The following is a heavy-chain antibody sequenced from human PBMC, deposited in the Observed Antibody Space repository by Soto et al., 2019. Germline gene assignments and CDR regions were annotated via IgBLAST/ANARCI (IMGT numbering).Heavy chain of an antibody. CDR2: ITDTGGDT. V-gene: IGHV3-23*01. CDR1: GITFGSRA. D-gene: IGHD3-22*01. Sequence: PVESLKISCVASGITFGSRAMSWVRQVPVEGLEWVSSITDTGGDTKYADSVKGRFTISRDNSKNTLYLQMHSLRADDTAVYYCAREVASYDRSGFFDYWGQGALLTVSS. J-gene: IGHJ4*02. CDR3: AREVASYDRSGFFDY.